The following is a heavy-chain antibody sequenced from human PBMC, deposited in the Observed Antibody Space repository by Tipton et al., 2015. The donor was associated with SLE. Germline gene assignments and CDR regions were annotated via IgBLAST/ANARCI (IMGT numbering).Heavy chain of an antibody. CDR3: ARARLKDWSCFDY. J-gene: IGHJ4*02. V-gene: IGHV4-30-4*08. CDR1: GGSFSGYY. CDR2: IYYSGST. Sequence: TLSLTCAVYGGSFSGYYWSWIRQPPGKGLEWIGYIYYSGSTYYNPSLKSRVTISVDTSKNQFSLKLSSVTAADTAVYYCARARLKDWSCFDYWGQVTLVTVSS. D-gene: IGHD3/OR15-3a*01.